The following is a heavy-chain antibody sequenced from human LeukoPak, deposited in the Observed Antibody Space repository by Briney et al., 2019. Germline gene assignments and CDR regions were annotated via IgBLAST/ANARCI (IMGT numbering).Heavy chain of an antibody. Sequence: GGSLRLSCAASGFTVSTNYMSWVRQAPGKGLEWVSVIFADGRTYYIDSVKGRFNISRDNSKNTLYLKMSDLRAEDMAVYYCAILPGYWGQGTLVTVSS. CDR2: IFADGRT. V-gene: IGHV3-53*01. CDR1: GFTVSTNY. J-gene: IGHJ4*02. CDR3: AILPGY.